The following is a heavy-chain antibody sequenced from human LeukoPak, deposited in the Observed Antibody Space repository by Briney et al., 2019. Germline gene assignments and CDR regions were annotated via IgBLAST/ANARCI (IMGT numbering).Heavy chain of an antibody. J-gene: IGHJ3*02. CDR3: ARANDFWSGYPNAFDI. V-gene: IGHV1-69*13. D-gene: IGHD3-3*01. Sequence: SVKVSCKASGGTFSSYAISWVRQAPGQGLEWMGGIIPIFGTANYAQKFQGRVTITADESTSTAYMELSSLRSEDTAVYYCARANDFWSGYPNAFDIWGQGTMVTVSS. CDR1: GGTFSSYA. CDR2: IIPIFGTA.